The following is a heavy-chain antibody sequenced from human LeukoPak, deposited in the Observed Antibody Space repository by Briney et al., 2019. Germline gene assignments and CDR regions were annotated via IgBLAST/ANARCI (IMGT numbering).Heavy chain of an antibody. CDR2: ISSGSSYI. CDR1: GFTFNSYS. CDR3: ARDWGYDSGTYCVY. D-gene: IGHD3-10*01. J-gene: IGHJ4*02. V-gene: IGHV3-21*01. Sequence: GGSLRLSCAASGFTFNSYSMNWVRQAPGKGLEWVSSISSGSSYIFYADSVKGRFTISRDNAKNSLYLQMNSLRAEDTAVYYCARDWGYDSGTYCVYWGQGTLVTVSS.